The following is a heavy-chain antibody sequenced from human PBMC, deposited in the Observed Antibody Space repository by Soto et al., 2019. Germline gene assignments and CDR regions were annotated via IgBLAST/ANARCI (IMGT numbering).Heavy chain of an antibody. Sequence: GASVKVSCKDSGYTFTNYDINWLLQATGQVLEWMGCISPKSGSRGNAQKFQGRVTMTTDSSISTAYMELSGLRSEDTAVYFCARKGRDVYSPYYYYGMDVWGQGTTVTVSS. D-gene: IGHD1-26*01. CDR3: ARKGRDVYSPYYYYGMDV. V-gene: IGHV1-8*01. CDR1: GYTFTNYD. CDR2: ISPKSGSR. J-gene: IGHJ6*02.